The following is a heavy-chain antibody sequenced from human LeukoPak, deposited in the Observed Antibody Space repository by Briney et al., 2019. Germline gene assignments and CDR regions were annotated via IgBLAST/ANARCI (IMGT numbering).Heavy chain of an antibody. J-gene: IGHJ5*02. Sequence: GASVKVSCKTSGFTFNTYTMHWVRQAPGQRLEWMGWINAANGNTQYSQKFQGRVTITRDTSASTAYMELSSLRSEDTAVYYCARGAPIRVAVAATFGPWGQGTLVTVPS. CDR2: INAANGNT. D-gene: IGHD6-19*01. CDR1: GFTFNTYT. CDR3: ARGAPIRVAVAATFGP. V-gene: IGHV1-3*01.